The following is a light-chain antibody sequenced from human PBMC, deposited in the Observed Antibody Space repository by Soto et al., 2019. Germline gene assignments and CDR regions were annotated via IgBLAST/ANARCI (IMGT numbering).Light chain of an antibody. Sequence: DIQMTQSPSSLSASVGDRVTITCQASQDITNYLSWYQQKPGKAPKLLIYGASNLQTGVPSRFRGGGSGTDFTLIIRGLQPEDIATYYCQHYGDFPFTFGPGTKVEI. CDR3: QHYGDFPFT. J-gene: IGKJ3*01. V-gene: IGKV1-33*01. CDR2: GAS. CDR1: QDITNY.